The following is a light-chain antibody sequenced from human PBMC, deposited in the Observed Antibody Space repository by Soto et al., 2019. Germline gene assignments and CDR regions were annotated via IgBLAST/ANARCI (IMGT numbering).Light chain of an antibody. CDR2: EAS. J-gene: IGKJ1*01. CDR1: QSISSW. V-gene: IGKV1-5*03. CDR3: QQYRDNWT. Sequence: DIQMTQSPSTLSASVGDRVTITCRASQSISSWLAWYQQKPGTAPKLLIYEASTLPSGVPSRFSGSGSGTEFTLTISSLQPDDSGTYYCQQYRDNWTFGQGTKVEIK.